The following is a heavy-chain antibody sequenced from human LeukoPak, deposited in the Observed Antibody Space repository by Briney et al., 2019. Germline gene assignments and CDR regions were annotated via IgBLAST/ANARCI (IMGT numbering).Heavy chain of an antibody. V-gene: IGHV3-9*01. CDR3: AKGSGVAVAGTFPYFDY. Sequence: GGPLRLSCAASGFTFDDYAMHWVRQAPGKGLEWVSGISWNSGSIGYADSVKGRFTISRDNAKNSLYLQMNSLRAEDTALYYCAKGSGVAVAGTFPYFDYWGQGTLVTVSS. CDR2: ISWNSGSI. J-gene: IGHJ4*02. D-gene: IGHD6-19*01. CDR1: GFTFDDYA.